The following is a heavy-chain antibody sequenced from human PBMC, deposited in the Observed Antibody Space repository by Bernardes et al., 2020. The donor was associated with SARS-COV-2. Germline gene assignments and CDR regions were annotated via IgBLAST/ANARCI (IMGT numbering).Heavy chain of an antibody. CDR1: GGSFNDYY. CDR3: ARGRVTIFGVLVMLPAAGPLDF. V-gene: IGHV4-34*01. J-gene: IGHJ4*02. D-gene: IGHD3-3*01. CDR2: INHTGLT. Sequence: SETLSLTCAVYGGSFNDYYWSWIRQPPGKGLEWIGEINHTGLTQYNPSLKSRVTISLDTSKNQFSLKLTSVTAADPAVYYCARGRVTIFGVLVMLPAAGPLDFWGQGTQVTVSS.